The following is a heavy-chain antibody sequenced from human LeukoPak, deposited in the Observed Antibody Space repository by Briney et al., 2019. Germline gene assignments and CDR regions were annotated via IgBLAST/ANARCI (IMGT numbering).Heavy chain of an antibody. CDR2: INHSGST. D-gene: IGHD2-15*01. CDR1: GGSFSGYY. J-gene: IGHJ4*02. Sequence: SETLSLTCVVYGGSFSGYYWSWIRQPPGKGLERIGEINHSGSTNYNPSLKSRVTISVDTSKNQFSLKLSSVTAADTAVYYCARVRSLKLIDFDYWGQGTLVTVSS. V-gene: IGHV4-34*01. CDR3: ARVRSLKLIDFDY.